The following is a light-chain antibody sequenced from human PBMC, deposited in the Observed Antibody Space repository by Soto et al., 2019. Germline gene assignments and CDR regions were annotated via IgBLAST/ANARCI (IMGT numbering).Light chain of an antibody. J-gene: IGKJ2*01. V-gene: IGKV1-27*01. CDR2: AAS. CDR1: QGITNY. CDR3: QKYNSAPDT. Sequence: DIQMTQSPSSLSASVGDRVTITCRASQGITNYLAWYQQKAGKAPKLLIYAASTLQSGVPSRFSGSGFGTDFTLNISSLQPEDVATYYCQKYNSAPDTCGQGTKLEIK.